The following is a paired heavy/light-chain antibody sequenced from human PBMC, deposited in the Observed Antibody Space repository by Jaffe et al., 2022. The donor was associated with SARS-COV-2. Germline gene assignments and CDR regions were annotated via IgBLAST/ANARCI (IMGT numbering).Heavy chain of an antibody. CDR1: GFGFNTYA. D-gene: IGHD7-27*01. J-gene: IGHJ5*02. CDR2: TSYDGNNN. Sequence: QVQLVESGGGVVQPGRSLRLSCAASGFGFNTYAMHWVRQAPGKGLDWVAVTSYDGNNNYYADSVKGRFSISRDNSKNTLYLQMDSLRIEDTAVYHCARGLGKRRQSLTPHHYDLWGQGTVVTVS. V-gene: IGHV3-30-3*01. CDR3: ARGLGKRRQSLTPHHYDL.
Light chain of an antibody. J-gene: IGKJ1*01. V-gene: IGKV3-15*01. Sequence: EIVMTQSPAILSVSPGERATLSCRASQGVSSNLAWYQHKPGQAPRLLIYGASTRATGIPARFSGSGSGTEFTLTISSLQSEDFAVYFCQQHNNWPQTFGQGTKVEVK. CDR1: QGVSSN. CDR2: GAS. CDR3: QQHNNWPQT.